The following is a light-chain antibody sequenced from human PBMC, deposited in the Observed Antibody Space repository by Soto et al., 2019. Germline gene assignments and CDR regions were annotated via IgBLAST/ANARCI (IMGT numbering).Light chain of an antibody. CDR1: QSDGNY. Sequence: SVLTQSPATLSLSPGERATLSCRASQSDGNYIAWYQQKPGQPPRLLIYEVSNRATGVPARFSGSGSGTDFTLTISSLEPEDFGVYHCQQRSSWPRMYTFGQGTKLEI. CDR2: EVS. J-gene: IGKJ2*01. CDR3: QQRSSWPRMYT. V-gene: IGKV3-11*01.